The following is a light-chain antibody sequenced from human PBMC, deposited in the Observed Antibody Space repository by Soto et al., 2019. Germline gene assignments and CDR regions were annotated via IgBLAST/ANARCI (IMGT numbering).Light chain of an antibody. J-gene: IGLJ1*01. Sequence: QSVLTQPASVSGSPGQSIAISCTGTSGDIGTYNLVSWYQQHPGKAPKLMISDVSNRPSGVSDRFSGSKSGNTASLSISGLQAEDEADYYCSSYTSSSSYVFGTGTKVTVL. CDR1: SGDIGTYNL. CDR2: DVS. CDR3: SSYTSSSSYV. V-gene: IGLV2-14*02.